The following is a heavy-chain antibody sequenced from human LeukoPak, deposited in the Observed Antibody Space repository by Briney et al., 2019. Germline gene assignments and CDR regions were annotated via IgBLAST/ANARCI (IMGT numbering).Heavy chain of an antibody. V-gene: IGHV3-7*02. CDR3: VGLGENY. Sequence: GGSLRLSCAASGFTFRRYWMSWARQASGKGLEWVANIKQDGSEKYYVDSVKGRFTISRDNAKNSLYLQVNSLRAEDTAVYYCVGLGENYWGQGTLVTVSS. CDR1: GFTFRRYW. J-gene: IGHJ4*02. D-gene: IGHD3-10*01. CDR2: IKQDGSEK.